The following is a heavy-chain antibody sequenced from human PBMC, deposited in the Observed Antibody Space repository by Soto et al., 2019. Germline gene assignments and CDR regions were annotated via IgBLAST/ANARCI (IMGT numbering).Heavy chain of an antibody. CDR2: TYYRSKWYN. CDR3: AREQWLVRNSYYGVDV. J-gene: IGHJ6*02. Sequence: SQTLSLTCAISGDSVSSNNAAWNWIRQSPSRGLEWLGRTYYRSKWYNDDAVSVKSRITINPDTSKNQFSLQLNSVTPEDTAVYYCAREQWLVRNSYYGVDVWGQGTTVTVSS. CDR1: GDSVSSNNAA. V-gene: IGHV6-1*01. D-gene: IGHD6-19*01.